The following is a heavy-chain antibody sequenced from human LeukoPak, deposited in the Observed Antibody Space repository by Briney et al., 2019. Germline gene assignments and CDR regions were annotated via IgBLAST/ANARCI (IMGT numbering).Heavy chain of an antibody. CDR2: IYHSGST. V-gene: IGHV4-38-2*01. D-gene: IGHD2-15*01. J-gene: IGHJ5*02. CDR3: TRIMRWLVTATGGLQSWFDP. CDR1: GYSISNSYF. Sequence: SETLSLTCSVSGYSISNSYFWGWIRQPPGKGLEWIGGIYHSGSTSYNPSLKRRVTMSIDTSKNQFSLNLSSVTAADTAVYYCTRIMRWLVTATGGLQSWFDPWGQGTLVTVSS.